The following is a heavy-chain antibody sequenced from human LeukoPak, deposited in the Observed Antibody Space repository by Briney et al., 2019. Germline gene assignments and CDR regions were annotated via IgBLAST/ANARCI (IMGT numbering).Heavy chain of an antibody. CDR2: ISYGGSNK. V-gene: IGHV3-30-3*01. D-gene: IGHD1-26*01. CDR3: ATDRSKVGDIDY. J-gene: IGHJ4*02. CDR1: GFTFGSYA. Sequence: PGGSLGLSCAASGFTFGSYAMHWVRQAPGKGLEWVALISYGGSNKYYTDSVKGRFTISRDNSKNTLSLHMNSLRAEDTAVYYCATDRSKVGDIDYWGQGTLVTVSS.